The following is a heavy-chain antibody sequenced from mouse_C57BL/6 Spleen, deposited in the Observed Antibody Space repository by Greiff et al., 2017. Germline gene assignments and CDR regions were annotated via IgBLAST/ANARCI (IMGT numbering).Heavy chain of an antibody. V-gene: IGHV1-26*01. CDR1: GYTFTDYY. J-gene: IGHJ3*01. D-gene: IGHD2-3*01. Sequence: EVQLQQSGPELVKPGASVKISCKASGYTFTDYYMNWVKQSQGKSLEWIGDINPNNGGTSYNQKFKGKATLTVAKSSSTAYMELRSLTSEDSAVXYCARFDGYYFAYWGQGALVTVSA. CDR2: INPNNGGT. CDR3: ARFDGYYFAY.